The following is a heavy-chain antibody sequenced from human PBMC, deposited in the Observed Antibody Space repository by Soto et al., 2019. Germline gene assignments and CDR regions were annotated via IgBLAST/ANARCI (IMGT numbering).Heavy chain of an antibody. J-gene: IGHJ4*02. CDR3: AKASGTLGYGDSGGYFEY. CDR2: ISWNSGSI. D-gene: IGHD4-17*01. Sequence: EVQLVESGGGLVQPGRSLRLSCAASGFTFDDYAMHWVRQAPGKGLEWVSGISWNSGSIGYADSVKGRFTISRDNAKNSLYLQMNSLRAEDTALYYCAKASGTLGYGDSGGYFEYWGQGTLVTVSS. CDR1: GFTFDDYA. V-gene: IGHV3-9*01.